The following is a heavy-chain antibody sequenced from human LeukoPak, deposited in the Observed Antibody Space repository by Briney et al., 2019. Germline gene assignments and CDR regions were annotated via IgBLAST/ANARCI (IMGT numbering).Heavy chain of an antibody. D-gene: IGHD4-17*01. CDR2: IHYTGST. J-gene: IGHJ2*01. Sequence: PSETLSLTCTVSGGSISGYYWSWIRQPPGKGLECIGYIHYTGSTNYNPPLKSRVTISVDTSKNQFSLKLSSVTAADTAVYYCASRTSSTVTSYWYFDLWGRGTLVTVSS. CDR1: GGSISGYY. CDR3: ASRTSSTVTSYWYFDL. V-gene: IGHV4-59*01.